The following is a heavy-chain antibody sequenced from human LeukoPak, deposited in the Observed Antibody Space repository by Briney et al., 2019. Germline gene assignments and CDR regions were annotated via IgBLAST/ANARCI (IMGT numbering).Heavy chain of an antibody. CDR2: IYSGGST. D-gene: IGHD5-24*01. CDR3: ATQGEMATPTTFDY. V-gene: IGHV3-53*01. J-gene: IGHJ4*02. Sequence: GGSLRLSCAASGFTVSSNYMSWVRQAPGKGLEWVSVIYSGGSTYYADSVKGRFTISRDNSKNTLYLQMNSLRAEDTAVYYCATQGEMATPTTFDYWGQGTLVTVSS. CDR1: GFTVSSNY.